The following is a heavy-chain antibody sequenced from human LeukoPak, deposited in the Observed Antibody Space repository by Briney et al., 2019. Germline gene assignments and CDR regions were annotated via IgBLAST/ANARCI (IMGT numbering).Heavy chain of an antibody. CDR1: GFTFSSYA. CDR3: ARVFLGAKWEPWEADAFDI. Sequence: GGSLRLSCAASGFTFSSYAMHWVRQAPGKGLEWGAVISYDGSNKYYADSVKGRFTISRDSSKNTLYLQMNSLRAEDTAVYYCARVFLGAKWEPWEADAFDIWGQGTMVTVSS. V-gene: IGHV3-30-3*01. CDR2: ISYDGSNK. J-gene: IGHJ3*02. D-gene: IGHD1-26*01.